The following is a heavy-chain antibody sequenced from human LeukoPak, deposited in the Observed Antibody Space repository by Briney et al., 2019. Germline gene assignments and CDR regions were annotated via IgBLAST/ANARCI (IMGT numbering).Heavy chain of an antibody. CDR2: IYYSWST. CDR1: GGSISSSNYY. CDR3: SGSYYSSTPYYYYYAMDV. J-gene: IGHJ6*02. V-gene: IGHV4-39*01. D-gene: IGHD3-10*01. Sequence: KPSETLSLTCTVSGGSISSSNYYWGWIRQPPGKGLEWIGSIYYSWSTNYNPSLKSRVTISVDTSKNQFSLKLSSVTAADTAVYYCSGSYYSSTPYYYYYAMDVWGQGTTVTVSS.